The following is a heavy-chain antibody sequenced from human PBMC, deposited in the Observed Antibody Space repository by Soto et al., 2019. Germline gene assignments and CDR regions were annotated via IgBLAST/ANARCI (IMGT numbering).Heavy chain of an antibody. D-gene: IGHD3-10*01. CDR1: GCTFSNAW. V-gene: IGHV3-15*01. CDR3: TTEGVWFGELFTDQTHA. CDR2: IKSKTDGGTT. J-gene: IGHJ5*02. Sequence: GSLRLSCAASGCTFSNAWMSWVRQAPGKGLEWVGRIKSKTDGGTTDYAAPVKGRFTISRDDSKNTLYLQMNSLKTEDTAVYYCTTEGVWFGELFTDQTHAWGQGTLVT.